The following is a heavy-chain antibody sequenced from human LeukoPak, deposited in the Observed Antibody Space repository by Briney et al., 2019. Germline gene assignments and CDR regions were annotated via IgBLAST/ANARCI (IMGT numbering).Heavy chain of an antibody. V-gene: IGHV4-38-2*02. D-gene: IGHD4-17*01. CDR2: IHHGGNN. CDR3: ARDNSYGHYGPFDY. Sequence: PSETLSLTCTVSGYSISSGYYWGWTRQPPGKGLEWIGSIHHGGNNYNNPSLKSRVTISVDPSKNQFSLKLSSVTAADTAVYYCARDNSYGHYGPFDYWGQGTLVTVSS. J-gene: IGHJ4*02. CDR1: GYSISSGYY.